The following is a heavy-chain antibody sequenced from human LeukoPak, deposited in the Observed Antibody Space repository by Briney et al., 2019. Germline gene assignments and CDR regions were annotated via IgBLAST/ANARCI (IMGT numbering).Heavy chain of an antibody. CDR1: VCTFSSYA. V-gene: IGHV1-69*04. CDR2: IIPILGIA. Sequence: ASVKVSCKASVCTFSSYAISWVRQAPGQGLEWMGRIIPILGIANYAQKFQGRVTITADKSTSTAYMELSSLRSEDTAVYYCARDGPLYATTIYYYGMDVWGQGTTVTVSS. CDR3: ARDGPLYATTIYYYGMDV. D-gene: IGHD2/OR15-2a*01. J-gene: IGHJ6*02.